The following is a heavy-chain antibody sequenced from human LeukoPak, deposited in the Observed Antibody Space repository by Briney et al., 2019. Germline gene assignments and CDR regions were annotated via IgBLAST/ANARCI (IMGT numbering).Heavy chain of an antibody. Sequence: GGSLRLSCAASGFTFDDYGMSWVRQAPGKGLEWVYGINWNGGSTGYADSVKGRFTISRENAKNSLYLQMNSLRAEDTALYYCARGLSGSYYGAAFDIWGQGTMVTVSS. V-gene: IGHV3-20*04. J-gene: IGHJ3*02. CDR1: GFTFDDYG. CDR2: INWNGGST. CDR3: ARGLSGSYYGAAFDI. D-gene: IGHD1-26*01.